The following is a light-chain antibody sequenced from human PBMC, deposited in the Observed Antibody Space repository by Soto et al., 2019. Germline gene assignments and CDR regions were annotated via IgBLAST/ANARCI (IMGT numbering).Light chain of an antibody. Sequence: EIVMTQSPATLSVSPGERATLFCRASQSVSRNLAWHQQKPGQAPRLLIYGVSTRATGVPARFGGSGSGTEFTLTISSLQSEDFAVYYCQQYYYWPPWTFGQGTKVEIK. J-gene: IGKJ1*01. CDR2: GVS. CDR3: QQYYYWPPWT. CDR1: QSVSRN. V-gene: IGKV3-15*01.